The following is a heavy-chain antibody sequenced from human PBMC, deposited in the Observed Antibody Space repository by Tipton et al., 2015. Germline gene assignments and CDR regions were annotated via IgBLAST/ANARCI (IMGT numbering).Heavy chain of an antibody. Sequence: TLSLTCTVSGDSISSSSWWTWVRQPPGKGLEWVGEIHHGGTTNYNPSLNSRVTMSVDRSKNQFSLQLSSVTAADTAVYYCAREGWDSDSGGYDYWGQGTLVTVSS. J-gene: IGHJ4*02. CDR2: IHHGGTT. V-gene: IGHV4-4*02. D-gene: IGHD3-22*01. CDR1: GDSISSSSW. CDR3: AREGWDSDSGGYDY.